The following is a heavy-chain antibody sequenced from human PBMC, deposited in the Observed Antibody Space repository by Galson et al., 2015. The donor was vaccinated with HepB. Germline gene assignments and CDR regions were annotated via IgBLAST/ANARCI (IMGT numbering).Heavy chain of an antibody. CDR3: TTELVGWDDYGDYEEPDRVDY. J-gene: IGHJ4*02. CDR2: IKSKTDGGTT. Sequence: SLRLSCAASGFTFSNAWMNWVRQAPGKGLEWVGRIKSKTDGGTTDYAAPVKGRFTISRDDSKNTLYLQMNSLKTEDTAVYYCTTELVGWDDYGDYEEPDRVDYWGQGTLVTVSS. D-gene: IGHD4-17*01. V-gene: IGHV3-15*07. CDR1: GFTFSNAW.